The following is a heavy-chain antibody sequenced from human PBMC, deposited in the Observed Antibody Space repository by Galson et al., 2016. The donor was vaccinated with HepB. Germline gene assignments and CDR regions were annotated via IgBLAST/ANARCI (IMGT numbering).Heavy chain of an antibody. Sequence: SVKVSCKVSGTTLSELSMHWVRQAPGKGLEWMGGFDPELAKTVYAQKFQGRVTMTDDTSTDTAYLELSSLTSEDTAVYYCAKGRDTWGDGLFDYWGQGTLVTVSS. CDR3: AKGRDTWGDGLFDY. CDR2: FDPELAKT. CDR1: GTTLSELS. V-gene: IGHV1-24*01. J-gene: IGHJ4*02. D-gene: IGHD7-27*01.